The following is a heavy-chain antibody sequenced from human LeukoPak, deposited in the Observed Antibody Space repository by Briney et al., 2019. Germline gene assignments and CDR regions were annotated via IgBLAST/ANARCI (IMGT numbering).Heavy chain of an antibody. CDR1: GFTFSNCG. CDR2: IWYDGSNK. D-gene: IGHD1-1*01. CDR3: ARAGPPYTTAPLFDH. J-gene: IGHJ4*02. V-gene: IGHV3-33*01. Sequence: GGSLRLSCAASGFTFSNCGMHWVRQAPGKGLEWVAVIWYDGSNKYYADSVRGRFTISRDNSKNTLYLQINSLRAEDTAVYYCARAGPPYTTAPLFDHWGQGTLVTVSS.